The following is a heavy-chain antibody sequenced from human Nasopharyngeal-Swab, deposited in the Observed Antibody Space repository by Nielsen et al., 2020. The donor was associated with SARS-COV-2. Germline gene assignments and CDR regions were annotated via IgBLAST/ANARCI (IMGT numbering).Heavy chain of an antibody. CDR2: IYYSGST. CDR3: ARLSYDFWSGYFDY. J-gene: IGHJ4*02. D-gene: IGHD3-3*01. CDR1: GGSISSYY. Sequence: SETLSLTCTVSGGSISSYYWSWIRQPPGKGLEWIGYIYYSGSTNYNPSLKSRDTISVDTSKNQFSLKLSSVTAADTAVYYCARLSYDFWSGYFDYWGQGTLVTVSS. V-gene: IGHV4-59*13.